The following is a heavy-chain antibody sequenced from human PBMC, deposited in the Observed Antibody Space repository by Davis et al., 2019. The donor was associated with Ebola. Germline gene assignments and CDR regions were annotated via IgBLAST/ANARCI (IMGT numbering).Heavy chain of an antibody. V-gene: IGHV3-64D*06. CDR3: VKDRFTVVVVHGGFDY. CDR2: ISTNGENT. D-gene: IGHD2-15*01. Sequence: PGGSLRLSCSASGFTFSSYAMHWVRQAPGKGLESFSRISTNGENTYYAESVKGRFTISRDNSKDTLYLQMRSLRTEDTAVYYCVKDRFTVVVVHGGFDYWGQGTLVTVSS. J-gene: IGHJ4*02. CDR1: GFTFSSYA.